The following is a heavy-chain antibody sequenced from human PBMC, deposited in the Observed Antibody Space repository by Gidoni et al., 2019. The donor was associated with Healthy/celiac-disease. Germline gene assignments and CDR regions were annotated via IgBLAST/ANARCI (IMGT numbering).Heavy chain of an antibody. CDR1: GFTFDDYA. Sequence: EVQLVESGGGLVQPGRSLRLSCAASGFTFDDYAMHWVRQAPGKGLEWVAGISWNSGSIGDADSVKGRFTISRDNAKNYLYLQMNSLRAEDTALYYCAKGKVEGYSSSWYFWENAFDIWGQGTMVTVSS. J-gene: IGHJ3*02. D-gene: IGHD6-13*01. CDR3: AKGKVEGYSSSWYFWENAFDI. V-gene: IGHV3-9*01. CDR2: ISWNSGSI.